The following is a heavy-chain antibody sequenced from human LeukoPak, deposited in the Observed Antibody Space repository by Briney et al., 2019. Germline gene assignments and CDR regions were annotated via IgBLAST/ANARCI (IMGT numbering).Heavy chain of an antibody. J-gene: IGHJ5*02. CDR2: INNNGGST. CDR3: ARDLQPGIAAAGRWGSWVWFDP. D-gene: IGHD6-13*01. CDR1: GFVFSKHA. V-gene: IGHV3-64*01. Sequence: PGGSLRLSCAASGFVFSKHAMYWVRQAPGKGLEYVSAINNNGGSTYYASSLKGRFTISRDNSKNILYLQMGSLRADDTAVYYCARDLQPGIAAAGRWGSWVWFDPWGQGTLVTVSS.